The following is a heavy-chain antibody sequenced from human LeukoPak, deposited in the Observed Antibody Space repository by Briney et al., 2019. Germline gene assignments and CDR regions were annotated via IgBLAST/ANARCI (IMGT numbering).Heavy chain of an antibody. CDR1: GFTFRNYD. V-gene: IGHV3-13*01. Sequence: GGSLRLSSGASGFTFRNYDMHWVRQAAGKGLEWGSTIVIGEDTYYPGSVKGRFTISRENAKNSLYLQMNSLRAGDTAVYYCARGEFYGSGSYLFDYWGQGTLVTVSS. CDR3: ARGEFYGSGSYLFDY. D-gene: IGHD3-10*01. CDR2: IVIGEDT. J-gene: IGHJ4*02.